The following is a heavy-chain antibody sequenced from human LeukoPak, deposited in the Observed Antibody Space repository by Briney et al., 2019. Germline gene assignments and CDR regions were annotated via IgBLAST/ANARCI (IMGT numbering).Heavy chain of an antibody. V-gene: IGHV1-2*04. J-gene: IGHJ5*02. CDR2: INPNSGGT. D-gene: IGHD4-17*01. CDR1: GYTFTGYY. CDR3: AKDPFTYGDYGNWFDP. Sequence: ASVKVSCKASGYTFTGYYMHWVGQAPGQGLEWMGWINPNSGGTNYAQKLQGWVTMTRDTSISTAYMELSRLRSDDTAIYYCAKDPFTYGDYGNWFDPWGQGTLVTVSS.